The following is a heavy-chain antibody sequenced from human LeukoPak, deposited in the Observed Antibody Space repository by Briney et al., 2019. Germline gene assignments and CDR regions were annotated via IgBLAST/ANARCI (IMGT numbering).Heavy chain of an antibody. J-gene: IGHJ6*02. Sequence: GRSLRLSCAASGFTFDDYAMHWVRQAPGKGLEWVSGISWNSGSIGYADSVKGRFTISRDNAKNSLYLQMNSLRAEDTALYYCAKDVSYYYYGMDVWGQRTTVTVSS. V-gene: IGHV3-9*01. CDR2: ISWNSGSI. CDR3: AKDVSYYYYGMDV. CDR1: GFTFDDYA.